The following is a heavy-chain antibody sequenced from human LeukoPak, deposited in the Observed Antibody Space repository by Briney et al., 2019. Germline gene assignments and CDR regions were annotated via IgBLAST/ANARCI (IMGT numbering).Heavy chain of an antibody. CDR3: AVRLTPVVY. V-gene: IGHV3-21*01. D-gene: IGHD4-23*01. Sequence: GRSLRLSCAASGFTFSSYGMHWVRQAPGKGLEWVSSISSSSTYISYADSVKGRFTISRDDAKNSLYLQMNSLRVEDTAVYYCAVRLTPVVYWGQGTLVTVSS. CDR1: GFTFSSYG. CDR2: ISSSSTYI. J-gene: IGHJ4*02.